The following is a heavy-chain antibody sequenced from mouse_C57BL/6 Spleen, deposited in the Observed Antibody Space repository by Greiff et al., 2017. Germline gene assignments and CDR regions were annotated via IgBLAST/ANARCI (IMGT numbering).Heavy chain of an antibody. V-gene: IGHV1-81*01. CDR3: ARYDDGYNYAMDY. CDR2: IYPRSGNT. D-gene: IGHD2-3*01. J-gene: IGHJ4*01. Sequence: VQLQQSGAELARPGASVKLSCKASGYTFTSYGISWVKQRTGQGLEWIGEIYPRSGNTYYDEKFKGKATLTADKSSSTAYMELRSLTSEDSAVYFCARYDDGYNYAMDYWGQGTSVTVSS. CDR1: GYTFTSYG.